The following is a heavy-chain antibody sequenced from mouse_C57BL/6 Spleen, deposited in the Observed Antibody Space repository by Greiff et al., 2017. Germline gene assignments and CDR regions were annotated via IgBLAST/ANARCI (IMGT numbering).Heavy chain of an antibody. CDR3: AKGVDYGYGFEY. CDR1: GYTFTSYW. J-gene: IGHJ2*01. V-gene: IGHV1-64*01. CDR2: IHPNSGST. Sequence: QVQLQQPGAELVKPGASVKLSCKASGYTFTSYWMHWVKQRPGQGLEWIGMIHPNSGSTNYNEKFKSKATLTVDKSSSTAYMQLSSLTSEDSAVYYCAKGVDYGYGFEYWGKGTTVTVSS. D-gene: IGHD2-2*01.